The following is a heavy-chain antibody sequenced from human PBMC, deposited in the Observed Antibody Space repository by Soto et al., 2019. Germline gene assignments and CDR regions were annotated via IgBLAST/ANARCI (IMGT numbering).Heavy chain of an antibody. CDR1: GGSISSSSYY. CDR3: ARITLMDTALDY. Sequence: QLQLQESGPGLVKPSETLSLTCTVSGGSISSSSYYWGWIRQPPGKGLEWIGSIYYSGSTYYNPSLKSRVTISVDTSKNQFSLKLSSVTAADTAVYYCARITLMDTALDYWGQGTLVTVSS. D-gene: IGHD5-18*01. CDR2: IYYSGST. V-gene: IGHV4-39*01. J-gene: IGHJ4*02.